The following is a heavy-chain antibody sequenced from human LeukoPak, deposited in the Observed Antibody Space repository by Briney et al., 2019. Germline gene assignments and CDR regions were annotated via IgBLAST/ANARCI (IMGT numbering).Heavy chain of an antibody. CDR1: GFTFSSYG. Sequence: GGSLRLSCAASGFTFSSYGMHWVRQAPGKGLEWVAVIWYDGSNKYYADSVKGRFTISRDNSKNTLYLQMNSLRAEDTAVYYCAKSLGYCSGGSCYWGQGTLVTVSS. V-gene: IGHV3-33*06. J-gene: IGHJ4*02. CDR3: AKSLGYCSGGSCY. D-gene: IGHD2-15*01. CDR2: IWYDGSNK.